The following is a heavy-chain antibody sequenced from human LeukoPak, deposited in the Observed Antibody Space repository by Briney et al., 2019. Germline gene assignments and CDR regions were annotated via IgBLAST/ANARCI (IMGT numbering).Heavy chain of an antibody. Sequence: GGSLRLSCTDSGFTFDDDGVSWVRLAPGKRMDWVSGIKWNGGSTGYASSVTGLFTISRDNAKNSLYLQMNSLRAEDTALYHCARVHGYSYAPGDYWGQGTLVTVSS. CDR3: ARVHGYSYAPGDY. D-gene: IGHD5-18*01. V-gene: IGHV3-20*01. CDR1: GFTFDDDG. CDR2: IKWNGGST. J-gene: IGHJ4*02.